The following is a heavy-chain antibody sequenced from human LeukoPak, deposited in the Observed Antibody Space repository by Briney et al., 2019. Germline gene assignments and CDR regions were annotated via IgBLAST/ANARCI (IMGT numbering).Heavy chain of an antibody. V-gene: IGHV3-7*01. CDR2: IKQDGSDK. CDR1: GFPFSSYW. CDR3: ARLTGTTGFDY. Sequence: PGGSLRLSCAASGFPFSSYWMSWVRQPPGKGLEWVANIKQDGSDKYYVDSVKGRFTISRDNAKNSLYLQLNSLRADDTAVYYCARLTGTTGFDYWGQGTLVTVSS. J-gene: IGHJ4*02. D-gene: IGHD1-1*01.